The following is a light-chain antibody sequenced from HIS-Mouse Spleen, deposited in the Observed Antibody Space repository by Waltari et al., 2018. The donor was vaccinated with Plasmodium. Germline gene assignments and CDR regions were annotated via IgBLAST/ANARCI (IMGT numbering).Light chain of an antibody. CDR1: KDISNY. Sequence: DIQMTQSPSSLSASVGDRVTITCQASKDISNYLNWHQQKPGKAPKLLIYDASNLETGVPSRFSGSGSGTDFTFTISSLQPEDIATYYCQQYDNLPLTFGGGTKVEIK. V-gene: IGKV1-33*01. CDR2: DAS. CDR3: QQYDNLPLT. J-gene: IGKJ4*01.